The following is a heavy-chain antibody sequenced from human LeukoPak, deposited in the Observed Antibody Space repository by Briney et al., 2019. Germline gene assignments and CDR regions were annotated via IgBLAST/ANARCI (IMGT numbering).Heavy chain of an antibody. V-gene: IGHV1-8*01. CDR3: ARGITMVRGSRLRFDP. CDR1: GYTFTSYD. CDR2: MNPNRGNT. Sequence: GASVKVSCKASGYTFTSYDINWVRQATGQGLEWMGWMNPNRGNTGYAQKFQGKVTMTRNTSISTAYMELSSLRSEDTAVYYCARGITMVRGSRLRFDPWGQGILVTVSS. D-gene: IGHD3-10*01. J-gene: IGHJ5*02.